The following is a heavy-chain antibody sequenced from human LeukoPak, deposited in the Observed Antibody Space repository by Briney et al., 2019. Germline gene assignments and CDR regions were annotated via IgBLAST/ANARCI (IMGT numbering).Heavy chain of an antibody. CDR2: INHSGST. J-gene: IGHJ4*02. V-gene: IGHV4-34*01. CDR1: GGSFSGYY. CDR3: ARGLYGSGSYYDY. D-gene: IGHD3-10*01. Sequence: SETLSLTCAVYGGSFSGYYWSWIRQPPGKGLEWVGEINHSGSTNYNPSLKSRVTISVDTSKNQFSLKLSSVTAADTAVYYCARGLYGSGSYYDYWGQGTLVTVSS.